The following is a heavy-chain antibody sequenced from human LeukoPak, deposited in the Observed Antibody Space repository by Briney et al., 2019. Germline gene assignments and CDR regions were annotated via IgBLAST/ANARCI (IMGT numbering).Heavy chain of an antibody. CDR2: IYYSGST. CDR1: GGSISSSSDY. V-gene: IGHV4-39*07. J-gene: IGHJ5*01. D-gene: IGHD3-16*02. Sequence: SETLSLTCTVSGGSISSSSDYWGWIRQPPGKGLEWIGSIYYSGSTNYNPSLKSRVTMSVDTSKNQFSLELSSVTAADTAVYYCARLNDPQISYNWFDYWGQGTLVTVSS. CDR3: ARLNDPQISYNWFDY.